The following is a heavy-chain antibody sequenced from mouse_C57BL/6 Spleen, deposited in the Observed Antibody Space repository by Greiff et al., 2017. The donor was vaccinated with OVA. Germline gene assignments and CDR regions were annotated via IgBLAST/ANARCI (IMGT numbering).Heavy chain of an antibody. J-gene: IGHJ1*03. V-gene: IGHV5-9*01. Sequence: EVQLVESGGGLVKPGGSLKLSCAASGFTFSSYTMSWVRQTPEKRLEWVATISGGGGNTYYPDSVKGRFTISRDNAKNTLYLQMSSLRSEDTALYYCARQGIYYGNYWYFDVWGTGTTVTVSS. CDR1: GFTFSSYT. D-gene: IGHD2-1*01. CDR3: ARQGIYYGNYWYFDV. CDR2: ISGGGGNT.